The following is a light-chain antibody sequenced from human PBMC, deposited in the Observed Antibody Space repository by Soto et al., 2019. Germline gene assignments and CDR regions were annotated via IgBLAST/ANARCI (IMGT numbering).Light chain of an antibody. CDR1: QSISSSF. CDR2: GAS. V-gene: IGKV3-20*01. Sequence: IISTQSPVTLSLTPGETATLTCSASQSISSSFLAWYQQKPGQAPRLLIYGASIRATGIPDRFSGSGSGTDFTLTISRLESEDFAVYYCQQYGNLLWTFGQGTKVDI. J-gene: IGKJ1*01. CDR3: QQYGNLLWT.